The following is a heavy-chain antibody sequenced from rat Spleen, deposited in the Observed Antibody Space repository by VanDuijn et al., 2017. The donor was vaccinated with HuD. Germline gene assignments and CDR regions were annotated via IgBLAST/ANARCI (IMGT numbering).Heavy chain of an antibody. Sequence: EVQLVETGGGLVHPGESLKLSCVASGFTFSNYGMAWVRQTPTKGLAWVATISSDGGSAYYPDSVKGRFTISRDKAENTLYLQMNSLRSEDTATYYCVKGGTPDNWGQGSLVTVSS. CDR2: ISSDGGSA. D-gene: IGHD1-11*01. CDR3: VKGGTPDN. V-gene: IGHV5S14*01. J-gene: IGHJ3*01. CDR1: GFTFSNYG.